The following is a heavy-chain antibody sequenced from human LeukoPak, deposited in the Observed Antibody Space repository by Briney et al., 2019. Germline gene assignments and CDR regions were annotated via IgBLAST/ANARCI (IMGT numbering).Heavy chain of an antibody. CDR1: GGSISSSSYY. CDR2: INHSGST. D-gene: IGHD5-24*01. CDR3: ARQGRWLQLGYFDY. J-gene: IGHJ4*02. V-gene: IGHV4-39*01. Sequence: SETLSLTCTVSGGSISSSSYYWGWIRQPPGKGLEWIGEINHSGSTNYNPSLKSRVTISVDTSKNQFSLKLSSVTAADTAVYYCARQGRWLQLGYFDYWGQGTLVTVSS.